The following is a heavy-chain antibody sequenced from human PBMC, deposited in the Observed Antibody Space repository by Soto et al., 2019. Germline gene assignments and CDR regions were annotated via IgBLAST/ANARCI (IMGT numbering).Heavy chain of an antibody. Sequence: QVQLVQSGAEVKKPGSSVKVSCKASGGTFSSYAISWVRQAPGQGLEWMGGIIPIFGTANYAQKFQGRITITADKSTSTAYMELSSLRSEDTAVYYCARPYCSSSGYYYYGMDVWGQGTTVTVSS. CDR1: GGTFSSYA. V-gene: IGHV1-69*06. J-gene: IGHJ6*02. CDR3: ARPYCSSSGYYYYGMDV. CDR2: IIPIFGTA. D-gene: IGHD6-6*01.